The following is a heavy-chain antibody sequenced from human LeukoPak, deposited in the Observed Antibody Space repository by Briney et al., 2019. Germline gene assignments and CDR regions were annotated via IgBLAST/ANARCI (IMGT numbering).Heavy chain of an antibody. J-gene: IGHJ4*02. V-gene: IGHV3-30-3*01. CDR1: GFTFSSSA. CDR2: ISYDGSNK. CDR3: ARAGFPYSSGWYSPDPYFDY. Sequence: GGSLRLSCAASGFTFSSSAMHWVRQAPDKGLEWVAVISYDGSNKYYADSVKGRFTISRDNSKNTLYLQMNSLRADDTAVYYCARAGFPYSSGWYSPDPYFDYWGQGTLVTVSS. D-gene: IGHD6-19*01.